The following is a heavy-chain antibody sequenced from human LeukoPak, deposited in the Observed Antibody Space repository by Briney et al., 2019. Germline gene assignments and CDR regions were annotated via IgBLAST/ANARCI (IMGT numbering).Heavy chain of an antibody. CDR3: AKGAPRRWLQPVHLGSAFDY. CDR2: ISYDGSNK. J-gene: IGHJ4*02. V-gene: IGHV3-30*18. CDR1: GFTFSSYG. Sequence: QPGGSLRLSCAASGFTFSSYGMHWVRQAPGKGLEWVAVISYDGSNKYYADTVKGRFTISRDNSKNTLYLQMNSLRAEDTAVYYCAKGAPRRWLQPVHLGSAFDYWGQGALVTVSS. D-gene: IGHD5-24*01.